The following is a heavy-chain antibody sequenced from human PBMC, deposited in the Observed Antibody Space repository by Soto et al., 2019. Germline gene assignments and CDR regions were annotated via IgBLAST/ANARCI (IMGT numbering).Heavy chain of an antibody. D-gene: IGHD3-22*01. CDR2: ISGSGGST. CDR3: AKVNYYDSSGSEDAFDI. J-gene: IGHJ3*02. Sequence: PGGSLRLSCSDSGFTFGNFWIHWVRQAPGKGLEWVSAISGSGGSTYYADSVKGRFTISRDNSKNTLYLQMNSLRAEDTAVYYCAKVNYYDSSGSEDAFDIWGQGTMVTVSS. V-gene: IGHV3-23*01. CDR1: GFTFGNFW.